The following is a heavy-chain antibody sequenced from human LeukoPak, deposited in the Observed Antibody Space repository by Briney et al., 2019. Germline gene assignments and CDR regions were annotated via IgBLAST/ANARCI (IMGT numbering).Heavy chain of an antibody. CDR1: GFTFSRYW. J-gene: IGHJ6*03. D-gene: IGHD1-26*01. CDR3: ARRVGEWELLPDYYYYYYMDV. Sequence: GGSLRLSCAASGFTFSRYWMSWVRQAPGKGLEWVANIKQDGSEKYNVDSVKGRFTISRDNAKDSLYLQMNSLRAEDTAVYYCARRVGEWELLPDYYYYYYMDVWGKGTTVTVSS. V-gene: IGHV3-7*01. CDR2: IKQDGSEK.